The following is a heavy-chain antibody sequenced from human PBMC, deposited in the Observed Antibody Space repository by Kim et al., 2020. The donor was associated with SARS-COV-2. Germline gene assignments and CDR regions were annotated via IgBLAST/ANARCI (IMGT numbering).Heavy chain of an antibody. J-gene: IGHJ6*03. CDR2: IYYSGST. D-gene: IGHD1-20*01. CDR3: ARHNWNSISDYYYYYMDV. Sequence: SETLSLTCTVSGGSISSYYWSWIRQPPGKGLEWIGYIYYSGSTNYNPSLKSRVTISVDTSKNQFSLKLSSVTAADTAVYYCARHNWNSISDYYYYYMDVWGKGTTVTVSS. CDR1: GGSISSYY. V-gene: IGHV4-59*08.